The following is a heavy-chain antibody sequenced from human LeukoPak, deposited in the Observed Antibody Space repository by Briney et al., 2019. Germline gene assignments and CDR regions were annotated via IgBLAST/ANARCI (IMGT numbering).Heavy chain of an antibody. CDR1: GGSFSGYY. J-gene: IGHJ4*02. D-gene: IGHD6-19*01. V-gene: IGHV4-34*01. CDR2: INHSGST. CDR3: ARGKQWLVWTVMFDY. Sequence: KPSETLSLTCAVYGGSFSGYYWSWIRQPPGKGLEWIGEINHSGSTNYNPSLKSRVTISVDTSKNQFSLKLSSVTAADTAVYYCARGKQWLVWTVMFDYWGQGTLVTVSS.